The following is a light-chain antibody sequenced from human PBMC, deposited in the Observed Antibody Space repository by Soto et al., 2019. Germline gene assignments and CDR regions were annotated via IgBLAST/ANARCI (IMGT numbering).Light chain of an antibody. CDR2: KAS. Sequence: DIQMTQSPSTLSASVGDRVTITCRASQSITSWLAWYQQKPGKAPKLLIYKASSLESGVPSRFIGSGSGTEFTLTISSLQPDDFATYYCQRYNSYPLTFGGGTKVEIK. CDR3: QRYNSYPLT. V-gene: IGKV1-5*03. J-gene: IGKJ4*01. CDR1: QSITSW.